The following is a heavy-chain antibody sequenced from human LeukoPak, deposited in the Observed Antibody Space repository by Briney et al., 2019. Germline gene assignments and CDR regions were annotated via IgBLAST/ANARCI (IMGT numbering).Heavy chain of an antibody. CDR2: IYYNGNT. CDR3: AREIGDGDTNWFDP. Sequence: SETLSLTCTVSGGSISTYYWSWIRQPPGKGLEGIGYIYYNGNTNYNPSLKSRVTISVDTSKNQFSLKLNAVTAADTAVYYCAREIGDGDTNWFDPWGQGTLVTVSS. J-gene: IGHJ5*02. D-gene: IGHD5-24*01. CDR1: GGSISTYY. V-gene: IGHV4-59*01.